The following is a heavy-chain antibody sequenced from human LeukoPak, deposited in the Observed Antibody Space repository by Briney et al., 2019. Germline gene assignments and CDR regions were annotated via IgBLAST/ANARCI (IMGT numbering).Heavy chain of an antibody. Sequence: GGSLRLSCAASGFTFSSYSMNWVRQAPGRGLEWVSSISSSSSYIYYADSVKGRFTISRDNAKNSLYLQMNSLRAEDTAVYYCARVRDSSSWYYFDYWGQGTLVTVSS. CDR1: GFTFSSYS. V-gene: IGHV3-21*01. CDR2: ISSSSSYI. J-gene: IGHJ4*02. CDR3: ARVRDSSSWYYFDY. D-gene: IGHD6-13*01.